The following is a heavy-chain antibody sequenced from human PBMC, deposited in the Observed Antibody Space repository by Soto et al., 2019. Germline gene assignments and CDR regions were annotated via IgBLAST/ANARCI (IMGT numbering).Heavy chain of an antibody. CDR1: GGTFSSYA. CDR2: IIPIVGTA. V-gene: IGHV1-69*13. J-gene: IGHJ6*04. Sequence: SVKVSCKASGGTFSSYAISWVRQAPGQGLEWMGGIIPIVGTANYAQKFQGRVTITADESTSTAYMELSSLRSEDTAVYYCARSRPYYYESSGYHNYYYYGMDVWGKGPTVTVSS. CDR3: ARSRPYYYESSGYHNYYYYGMDV. D-gene: IGHD3-22*01.